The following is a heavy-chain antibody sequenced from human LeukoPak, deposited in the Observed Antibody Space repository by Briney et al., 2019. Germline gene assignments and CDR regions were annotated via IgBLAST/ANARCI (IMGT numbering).Heavy chain of an antibody. V-gene: IGHV3-23*01. J-gene: IGHJ5*01. Sequence: QSGGSLRLSCEASGFAFSFFAMSWLRQAPGKGLEWVSTINANSGTRSYAASGRGRFTISRDNSKNTLYLQLNTLRADDTAVYYCAKPISGGLAVTADSFAPWGQGTLVVVSS. CDR3: AKPISGGLAVTADSFAP. CDR2: INANSGTR. CDR1: GFAFSFFA. D-gene: IGHD6-19*01.